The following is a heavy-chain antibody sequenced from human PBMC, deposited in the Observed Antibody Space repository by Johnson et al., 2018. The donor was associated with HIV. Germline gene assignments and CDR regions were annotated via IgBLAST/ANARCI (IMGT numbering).Heavy chain of an antibody. CDR2: IKEDGREK. J-gene: IGHJ3*02. V-gene: IGHV3-7*01. CDR3: ARGRKTVTTVRPSAFDI. Sequence: VQLVESGGGLVQPGGSLRLSCAASGFPFRTYWMSWVRQAPGKGLEWVANIKEDGREKYYVDSVKCRFTISRDNSKNTLYLQMNSLRAEDMAVYYCARGRKTVTTVRPSAFDIWGQGTMVTVSS. D-gene: IGHD4-17*01. CDR1: GFPFRTYW.